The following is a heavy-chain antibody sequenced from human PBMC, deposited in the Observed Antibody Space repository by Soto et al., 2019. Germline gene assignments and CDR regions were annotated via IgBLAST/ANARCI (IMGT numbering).Heavy chain of an antibody. Sequence: QVPLVQSGAEVKKPGASVKVSCKASGYTFIDYYMHWVRQAPGQGLEWMGWINPNSGGTNYAQKFQGWVTMTRDTSISTAYMELSRLRSDDTALFYCARARITIFGVVTEEYYFDYWGQGTLVTVSS. CDR3: ARARITIFGVVTEEYYFDY. D-gene: IGHD3-3*01. CDR2: INPNSGGT. V-gene: IGHV1-2*04. CDR1: GYTFIDYY. J-gene: IGHJ4*02.